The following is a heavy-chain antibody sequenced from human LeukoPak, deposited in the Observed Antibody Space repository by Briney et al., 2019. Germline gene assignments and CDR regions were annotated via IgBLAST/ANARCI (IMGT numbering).Heavy chain of an antibody. J-gene: IGHJ4*02. Sequence: SVKVSCKASGYTFTSYGISWVRQAPGQGLEWMGGIIPIFDTANNAQKFQGRVTITADKSTSTAYMELSSLTSEDTAVYYCARDGHGYSGYDFRYFDYWGQGTLVTVSS. D-gene: IGHD5-12*01. CDR1: GYTFTSYG. CDR2: IIPIFDTA. V-gene: IGHV1-69*06. CDR3: ARDGHGYSGYDFRYFDY.